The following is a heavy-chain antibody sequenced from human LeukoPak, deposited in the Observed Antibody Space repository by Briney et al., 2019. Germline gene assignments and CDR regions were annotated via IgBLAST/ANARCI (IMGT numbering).Heavy chain of an antibody. CDR2: IYPGDSDT. CDR1: GDSFTSYW. Sequence: GESLNISCKGSGDSFTSYWIGWVRQRTGQGLDWMGIIYPGDSDTRYSPSFQGQVTISADKSISTAYLQWSSLKASDTAMYYCTSSSTTPPRFDYWGQGTLVTVSS. D-gene: IGHD1-1*01. J-gene: IGHJ4*02. V-gene: IGHV5-51*01. CDR3: TSSSTTPPRFDY.